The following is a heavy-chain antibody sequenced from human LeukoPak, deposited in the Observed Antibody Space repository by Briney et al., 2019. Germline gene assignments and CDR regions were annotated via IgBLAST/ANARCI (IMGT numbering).Heavy chain of an antibody. CDR3: ARVEHIVVVTAIQNWFDP. D-gene: IGHD2-21*02. Sequence: SETLSLTCAVYGGSFSGYYWSWIRQPPGKGLEWIGEINHSGSTNYNPSVKSRVTISVDTSKNQFSLKLSSVTAADTAVYYCARVEHIVVVTAIQNWFDPWGQGTLVTVSS. CDR2: INHSGST. J-gene: IGHJ5*02. CDR1: GGSFSGYY. V-gene: IGHV4-34*01.